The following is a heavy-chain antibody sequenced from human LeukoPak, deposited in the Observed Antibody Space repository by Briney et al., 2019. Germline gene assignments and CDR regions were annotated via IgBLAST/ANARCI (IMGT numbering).Heavy chain of an antibody. Sequence: PSETLSLTCTVSGGSISSHYWSWIRQPPGKGLEWIGYISSIGSTNYNPSLKSRVTISVDTTKNQFSLKLTSVTAADTAVYFCARDPTTVTKELDIWGQGTMVTVSS. J-gene: IGHJ3*02. CDR2: ISSIGST. D-gene: IGHD4-17*01. CDR1: GGSISSHY. CDR3: ARDPTTVTKELDI. V-gene: IGHV4-59*11.